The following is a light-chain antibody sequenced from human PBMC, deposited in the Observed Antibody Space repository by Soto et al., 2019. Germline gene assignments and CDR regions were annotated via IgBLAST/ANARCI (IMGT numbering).Light chain of an antibody. CDR1: QDISNY. CDR3: QQYGSSPGT. J-gene: IGKJ1*01. CDR2: DAS. V-gene: IGKV1-33*01. Sequence: DIQMTQSPSSLSASVGDRVTITCQASQDISNYLNWYQQKLGKAPKLLIYDASNLETGVPSRFSGSGSGTDFTFTISSLQPEDIAVYYCQQYGSSPGTFGQGTKVAIK.